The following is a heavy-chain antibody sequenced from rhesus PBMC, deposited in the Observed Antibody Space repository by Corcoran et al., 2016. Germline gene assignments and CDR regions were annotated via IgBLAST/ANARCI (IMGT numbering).Heavy chain of an antibody. D-gene: IGHD6-31*01. CDR1: GFTFDDYA. V-gene: IGHV3-134*01. CDR2: MSWKSGTI. CDR3: TIWGIAAAGNGFDY. Sequence: EVQLVESGGGLVQPGGSLRLSCAASGFTFDDYAMSWVRQAPGKGLEWVSRMSWKSGTIDYADSVKCRFTISRDNAKNSLFLKMDRRRAEDTAVYYCTIWGIAAAGNGFDYWGQGVLVTVSS. J-gene: IGHJ4*01.